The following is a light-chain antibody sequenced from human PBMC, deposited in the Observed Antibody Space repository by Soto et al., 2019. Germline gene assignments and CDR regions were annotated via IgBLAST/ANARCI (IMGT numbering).Light chain of an antibody. CDR3: GTWDSSLSAV. V-gene: IGLV1-51*02. J-gene: IGLJ2*01. CDR2: ENN. CDR1: SSNIGNNY. Sequence: QSVLTQPPSVSAAPGQKGTISCSGSSSNIGNNYVSWYQQLPGTAPKLLIYENNKRPSGIPDRFSGSKSGTSATLGITGLQTGDEADYYCGTWDSSLSAVFGGGTKVTVL.